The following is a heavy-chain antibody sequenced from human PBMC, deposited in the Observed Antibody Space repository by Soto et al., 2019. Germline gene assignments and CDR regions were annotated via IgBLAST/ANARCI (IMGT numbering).Heavy chain of an antibody. Sequence: QVQLVQSGAEVKETGSSVKVSCKSSGYIFTNYAVTWLRQAPGQGLEWMGGIIPVFGTPDYSQKFRGRVTITADESTSTVYMELRSLTSEDTAVYYCARHLYDYVWGSYRHWGQGTLVTVSS. D-gene: IGHD3-16*02. CDR3: ARHLYDYVWGSYRH. J-gene: IGHJ4*02. V-gene: IGHV1-69*01. CDR2: IIPVFGTP. CDR1: GYIFTNYA.